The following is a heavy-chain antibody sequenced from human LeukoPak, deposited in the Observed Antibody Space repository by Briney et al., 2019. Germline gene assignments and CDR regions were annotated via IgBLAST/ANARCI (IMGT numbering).Heavy chain of an antibody. CDR3: ARVGYSVAGQFDY. V-gene: IGHV3-7*01. CDR2: IKQDGSEK. D-gene: IGHD6-19*01. Sequence: GGSLRLSCAASGFTFRSYWMRWVRQAPGKALEWVASIKQDGSEKYYVDSVKGRFTISRDNAKNSLYLQMNSLRAEDTAVYYCARVGYSVAGQFDYWGQGTLVTVSS. CDR1: GFTFRSYW. J-gene: IGHJ4*02.